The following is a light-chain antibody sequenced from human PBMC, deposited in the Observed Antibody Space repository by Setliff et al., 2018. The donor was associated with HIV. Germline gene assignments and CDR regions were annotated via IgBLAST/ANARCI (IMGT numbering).Light chain of an antibody. CDR1: SSDVGTYNY. V-gene: IGLV2-11*01. J-gene: IGLJ1*01. Sequence: SALAQPRSVSGSPGQSVTFSCTGSSSDVGTYNYVSWYQQHPGKAPKLIIYDVTRRPSGVPDRFSGSKSGNTASLTISGLQAEDEADYYCCSYAGSYSYVVGTGTKV. CDR2: DVT. CDR3: CSYAGSYSYV.